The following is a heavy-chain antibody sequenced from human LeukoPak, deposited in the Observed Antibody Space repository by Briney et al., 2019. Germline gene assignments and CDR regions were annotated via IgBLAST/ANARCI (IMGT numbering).Heavy chain of an antibody. CDR2: IRFDGSNQ. D-gene: IGHD1-26*01. J-gene: IGHJ4*02. V-gene: IGHV3-30*02. CDR1: GFTFSNYG. Sequence: GGSLRLSCAASGFTFSNYGMHWGRQAPGKGLEWVTFIRFDGSNQYYADSVKGRFTISRCNSKSTLYLQMNSLRAEDTAVYYCARVSGKWELLSGDDYWGQGTLVTVSS. CDR3: ARVSGKWELLSGDDY.